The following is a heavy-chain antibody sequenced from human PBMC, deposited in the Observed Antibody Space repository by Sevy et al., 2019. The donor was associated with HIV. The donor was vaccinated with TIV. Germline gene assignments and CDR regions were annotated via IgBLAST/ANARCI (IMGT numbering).Heavy chain of an antibody. D-gene: IGHD3-10*01. CDR1: GFTFSSYD. CDR2: IGSAGDT. Sequence: GGSLRLSCAASGFTFSSYDMHWVRQATGKGLEWVSSIGSAGDTYYPGSVKGRFTISRANAKNSLYLQVKSLRAGDTAVYYCARGGYGSRSFYPYYYYGMDVWGQGTTVTVSS. CDR3: ARGGYGSRSFYPYYYYGMDV. J-gene: IGHJ6*02. V-gene: IGHV3-13*01.